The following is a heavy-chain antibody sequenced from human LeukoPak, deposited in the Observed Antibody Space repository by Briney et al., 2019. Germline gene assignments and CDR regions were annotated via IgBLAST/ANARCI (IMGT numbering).Heavy chain of an antibody. Sequence: SETLSLTCTVSGGSISSGGYYWSWIRQLPGKGLEWIGYISYSGGTYYTPSLKSRITISGDTSKNQFSLKLNSVTAADTAVYYCAREGRDSSGYYRLDYWGQGTLVTVSS. CDR1: GGSISSGGYY. V-gene: IGHV4-31*03. D-gene: IGHD3-22*01. J-gene: IGHJ4*02. CDR3: AREGRDSSGYYRLDY. CDR2: ISYSGGT.